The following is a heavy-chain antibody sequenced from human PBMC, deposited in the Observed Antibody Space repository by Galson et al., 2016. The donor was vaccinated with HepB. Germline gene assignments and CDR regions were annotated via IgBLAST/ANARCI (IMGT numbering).Heavy chain of an antibody. CDR1: GFSLTTSGVG. CDR3: THRPRIGPGGAGTHYPFDS. J-gene: IGHJ4*02. CDR2: IYWDDDT. V-gene: IGHV2-5*02. D-gene: IGHD2-21*01. Sequence: PALVKPTQTLTLTCTFSGFSLTTSGVGVAWIRQPPGKALEWLALIYWDDDTRYNPSLKSRLSITKDTSKNQVVLTMTNMDPVDTATYFCTHRPRIGPGGAGTHYPFDSWGQGILVTVSS.